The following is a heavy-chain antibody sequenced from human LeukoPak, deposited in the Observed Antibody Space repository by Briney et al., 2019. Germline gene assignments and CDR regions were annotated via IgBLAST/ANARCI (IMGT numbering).Heavy chain of an antibody. CDR3: ARNPAGIGDY. D-gene: IGHD1-26*01. Sequence: GGSLRLSCAASGFTFSTYNMNWVRQAPGKGLEWVSFISSGSRIIYYADSVKGRFTVSRDNAKNSLYLQMNSLRDEDTAVYYCARNPAGIGDYWGQGNLVTVSS. V-gene: IGHV3-48*02. CDR2: ISSGSRII. CDR1: GFTFSTYN. J-gene: IGHJ4*02.